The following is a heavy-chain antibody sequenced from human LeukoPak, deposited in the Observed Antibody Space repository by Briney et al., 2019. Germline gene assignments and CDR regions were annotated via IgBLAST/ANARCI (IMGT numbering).Heavy chain of an antibody. CDR1: GFTFNNYW. CDR3: AKEIDGFDV. CDR2: IRFNGGDT. Sequence: GGSLRLSCAASGFTFNNYWMHWVRQAPGMGLVWVSSIRFNGGDTAYADSAKGRFTISRDNAKNTMFLQMNNLRAEDTAVYYCAKEIDGFDVWGQGTLVTVSS. V-gene: IGHV3-74*01. J-gene: IGHJ3*01.